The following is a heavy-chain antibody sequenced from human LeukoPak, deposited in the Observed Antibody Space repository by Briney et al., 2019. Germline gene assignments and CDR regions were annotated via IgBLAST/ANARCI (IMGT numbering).Heavy chain of an antibody. V-gene: IGHV4-38-2*01. CDR2: IYHSGST. D-gene: IGHD5-24*01. Sequence: SETLSLTCAVSGYSISSGYYWGWIRQPPGKGLDWIGSIYHSGSTYYNPSLKSGVTISLDTSKNHFSLKLSSVTAAHTAVYHCASSIRWLLSQDWFDPWGQGTLVTVSS. J-gene: IGHJ5*02. CDR1: GYSISSGYY. CDR3: ASSIRWLLSQDWFDP.